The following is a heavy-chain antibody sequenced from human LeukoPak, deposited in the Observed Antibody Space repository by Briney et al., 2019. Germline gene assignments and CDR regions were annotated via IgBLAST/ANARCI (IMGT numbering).Heavy chain of an antibody. Sequence: SETLSLTCTVSGGSIRSSYYYWGWIRQPPGKGLEWIGSIYDSGSTYYNPSLKSRVTISVDTSKNQFSLKLNSVTAADTAVYYCASGTTLFGYWGQGTLVTVSS. CDR1: GGSIRSSYYY. D-gene: IGHD1-7*01. J-gene: IGHJ4*02. V-gene: IGHV4-39*01. CDR3: ASGTTLFGY. CDR2: IYDSGST.